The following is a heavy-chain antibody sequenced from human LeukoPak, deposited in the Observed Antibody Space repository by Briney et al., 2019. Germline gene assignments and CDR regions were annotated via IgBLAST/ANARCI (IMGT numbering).Heavy chain of an antibody. D-gene: IGHD3-22*01. V-gene: IGHV3-30*02. Sequence: GGSLRLSCAASGFTFSSYVMHWVRQAPGKGLEWVAFIRYDGSNKYYADSVKGRFTISRDNSKNTLYLQMNSLRAEDTAVYYCANGEVYYYDSSGYYSGNYWGQGTLVTVSS. CDR3: ANGEVYYYDSSGYYSGNY. CDR1: GFTFSSYV. J-gene: IGHJ4*02. CDR2: IRYDGSNK.